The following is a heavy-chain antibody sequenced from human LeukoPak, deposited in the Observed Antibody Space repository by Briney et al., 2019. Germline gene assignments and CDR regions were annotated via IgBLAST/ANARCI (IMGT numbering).Heavy chain of an antibody. V-gene: IGHV1-24*01. CDR2: FDPVDGET. CDR1: GYTLTELS. Sequence: ASVTVSRKVSGYTLTELSMHWVRQAPGKGRAWMGGFDPVDGETLYAQMFQGRVTMTEDTSTETAYMELSRLRSDDTAVYYCARARAPKKLFGVVILAPHHSYYYYYMDVWGKGTTVTVSS. D-gene: IGHD3-3*01. J-gene: IGHJ6*03. CDR3: ARARAPKKLFGVVILAPHHSYYYYYMDV.